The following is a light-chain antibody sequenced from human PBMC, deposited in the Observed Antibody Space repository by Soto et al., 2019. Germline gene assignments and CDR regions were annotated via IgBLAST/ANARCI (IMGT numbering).Light chain of an antibody. V-gene: IGLV2-18*02. J-gene: IGLJ2*01. CDR3: SSYTSSSTLL. Sequence: QSALTQPPSVSGSPGQSVTISCTGTSSDVGSYNRVSWYQQPPGTAPKLMIYEVSNRPSGVPDRFSGSKSGNTASLTISGRQAEDEADYYCSSYTSSSTLLFGGGTKLTVL. CDR1: SSDVGSYNR. CDR2: EVS.